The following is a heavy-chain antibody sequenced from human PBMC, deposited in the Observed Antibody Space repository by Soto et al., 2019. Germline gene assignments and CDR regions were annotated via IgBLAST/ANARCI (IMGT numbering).Heavy chain of an antibody. V-gene: IGHV4-31*03. CDR3: ASDSADYYYYGMDV. CDR1: GGSISSGGYY. J-gene: IGHJ6*02. Sequence: SETLSLTCTVSGGSISSGGYYWSWIRQHPGKGLEWFGYIYYSGSTYYNPSLKSRVTISVDTSKNQFSLKLSSVTAADTAVYYCASDSADYYYYGMDVWGQGTTVTVSS. D-gene: IGHD1-26*01. CDR2: IYYSGST.